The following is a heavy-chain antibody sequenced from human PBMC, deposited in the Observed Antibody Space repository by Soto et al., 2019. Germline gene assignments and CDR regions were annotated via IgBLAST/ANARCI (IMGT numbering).Heavy chain of an antibody. Sequence: QVQVVQSGAEVKKPGSSVKVSCKASGDTLNTYAVNWVRQAPGQGLEWLGRIRPISGTPKYAPKLQGRVTIRADTSTRTAYMELRSLRSEDTAIYYCSLYYYATSGYYMRDFDLCGRGTLVTVS. CDR2: IRPISGTP. CDR3: SLYYYATSGYYMRDFDL. D-gene: IGHD3-22*01. J-gene: IGHJ2*01. CDR1: GDTLNTYA. V-gene: IGHV1-69*06.